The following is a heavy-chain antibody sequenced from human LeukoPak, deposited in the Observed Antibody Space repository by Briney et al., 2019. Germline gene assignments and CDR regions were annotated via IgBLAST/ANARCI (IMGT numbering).Heavy chain of an antibody. Sequence: SESLSLTCTVSGGSIRSSSHYWGWIRQPPGRGLEWIGSIYYSGSTYYNPSLKSRVTISVDTSKNQFSLKLSSVTAADTAVYYCARAVGWYMGAIDYWGQGTLVTVSS. J-gene: IGHJ4*02. CDR3: ARAVGWYMGAIDY. D-gene: IGHD6-19*01. CDR2: IYYSGST. V-gene: IGHV4-39*07. CDR1: GGSIRSSSHY.